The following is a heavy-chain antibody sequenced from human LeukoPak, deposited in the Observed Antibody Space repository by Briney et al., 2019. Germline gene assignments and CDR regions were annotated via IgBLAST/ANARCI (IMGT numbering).Heavy chain of an antibody. Sequence: GGSLRLSCAASGFTFSSYAMSWVRQAPGKGLEWVSAISGSGGSTYHADSVKGRFTISRDNSKNTLYLQMNSLRAEDTAVYYCAKGWTFDVVVVAATIDYWGQGTLVTVSS. CDR2: ISGSGGST. J-gene: IGHJ4*02. CDR1: GFTFSSYA. D-gene: IGHD2-15*01. V-gene: IGHV3-23*01. CDR3: AKGWTFDVVVVAATIDY.